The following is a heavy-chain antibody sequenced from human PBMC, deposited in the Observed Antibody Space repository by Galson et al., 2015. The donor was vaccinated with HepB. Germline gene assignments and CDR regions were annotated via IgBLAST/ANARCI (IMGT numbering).Heavy chain of an antibody. CDR3: ARVPRPLIVGATTLYYFDY. V-gene: IGHV4-38-2*01. Sequence: SETLSLTCAVSGFSIRSGYYWGWIRQPPGKGLEWIGSIYNSGSTYYNPSLKSRVTISVDTSKNQFSLKLSSVTAADTAVYYCARVPRPLIVGATTLYYFDYWGQGALVTVSS. J-gene: IGHJ4*02. D-gene: IGHD1-26*01. CDR1: GFSIRSGYY. CDR2: IYNSGST.